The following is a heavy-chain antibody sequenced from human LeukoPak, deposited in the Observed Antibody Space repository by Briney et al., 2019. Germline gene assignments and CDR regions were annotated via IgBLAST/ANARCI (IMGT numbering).Heavy chain of an antibody. V-gene: IGHV4-39*07. J-gene: IGHJ3*02. CDR3: ARGITGRGFGAFDI. CDR2: IYYSGST. CDR1: GGSISSSSYY. D-gene: IGHD1-20*01. Sequence: SETLSLTCTVSGGSISSSSYYWGWIRQPPGKGLEWIGSIYYSGSTYYNPSLKSRVTISVDTSKNQFSLKLSSVTAADTAVYYCARGITGRGFGAFDIWGQGTMVTVSS.